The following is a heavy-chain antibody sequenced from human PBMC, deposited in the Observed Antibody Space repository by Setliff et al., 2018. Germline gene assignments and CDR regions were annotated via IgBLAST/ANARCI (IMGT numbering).Heavy chain of an antibody. D-gene: IGHD5-18*01. CDR3: ARSPGWIPWFDS. CDR1: GFTFSSYT. J-gene: IGHJ5*01. Sequence: SGGSLRLSCAASGFTFSSYTMNWVRQAPGQGLEWVSSIDSSSTWIYYADSVKGRFTISRDNAKNSLYLQMNSLRAEDTATYYCARSPGWIPWFDSWGQGTLVTVSS. V-gene: IGHV3-21*01. CDR2: IDSSSTWI.